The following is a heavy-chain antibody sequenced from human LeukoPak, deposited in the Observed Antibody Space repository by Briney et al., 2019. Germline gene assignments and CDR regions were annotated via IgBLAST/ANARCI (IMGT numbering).Heavy chain of an antibody. D-gene: IGHD1-26*01. J-gene: IGHJ4*02. CDR1: GFSLSTSKMR. Sequence: SGPALVKPTQTLTLTCTFSGFSLSTSKMRVSWIRQPPGKALEWLARIDWDDDKFYSTSLKTRLTISKDTSKNQVVLTMTNMDPVDTATYYCARSVVGDNPFDHWGQGTLVTVSS. CDR3: ARSVVGDNPFDH. CDR2: IDWDDDK. V-gene: IGHV2-70*04.